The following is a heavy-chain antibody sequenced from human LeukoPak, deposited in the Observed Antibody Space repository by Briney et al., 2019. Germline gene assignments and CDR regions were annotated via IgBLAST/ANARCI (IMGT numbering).Heavy chain of an antibody. CDR3: ARDKGGLRFSWFDP. CDR1: GGSISSGGYS. Sequence: SQTLSLTCAVSGGSISSGGYSWSWIRQPPGKGLEWIGYIYHSGSTYYNPSLKSRVTISVDTSKNQFSLKLSSVTAADTAVYYCARDKGGLRFSWFDPWGQGTLVTVSS. J-gene: IGHJ5*02. V-gene: IGHV4-30-2*01. CDR2: IYHSGST. D-gene: IGHD5-12*01.